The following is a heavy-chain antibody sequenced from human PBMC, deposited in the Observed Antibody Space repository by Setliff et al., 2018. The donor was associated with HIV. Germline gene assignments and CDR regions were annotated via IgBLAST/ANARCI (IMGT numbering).Heavy chain of an antibody. Sequence: LGGSLRLSCAASGFTFSTSGMNWVRQVPGEGLEWVSAIDPTSNYIYYADSVKGRFTISRDNARNSLYLHMNSLRAEDTAVYFCAKFAMAASRSWVDYWGQGTLVTVSS. D-gene: IGHD2-8*01. J-gene: IGHJ4*02. CDR2: IDPTSNYI. CDR3: AKFAMAASRSWVDY. CDR1: GFTFSTSG. V-gene: IGHV3-21*01.